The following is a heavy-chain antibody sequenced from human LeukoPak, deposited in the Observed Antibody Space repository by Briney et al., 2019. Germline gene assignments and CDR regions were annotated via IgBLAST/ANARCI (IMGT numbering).Heavy chain of an antibody. J-gene: IGHJ4*02. CDR1: GYSFTSYW. V-gene: IGHV5-51*01. CDR2: IYPGDSDT. Sequence: GESLEISCKGSGYSFTSYWIGWVRQMPGKGLEWMGIIYPGDSDTRYNPSFQGQVTISADKSISTAYLQWSSLKASDTAMYYCSRPGSLWGNFFYYWGQGTLVTVSS. D-gene: IGHD3-16*01. CDR3: SRPGSLWGNFFYY.